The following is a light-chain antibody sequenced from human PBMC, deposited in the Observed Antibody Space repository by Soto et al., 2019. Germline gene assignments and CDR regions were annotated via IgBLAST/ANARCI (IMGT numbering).Light chain of an antibody. V-gene: IGKV1-33*01. Sequence: DFQMTQSPSSLSASVGDRVTISCQASQDISKYLNWYQQHPGKAPRLLIYDASSLDAGVPSRFSGSGSGTDFTFTIDSLQPEDIATYFCQQFDTLPPAFGQGTKLEIK. J-gene: IGKJ2*01. CDR2: DAS. CDR1: QDISKY. CDR3: QQFDTLPPA.